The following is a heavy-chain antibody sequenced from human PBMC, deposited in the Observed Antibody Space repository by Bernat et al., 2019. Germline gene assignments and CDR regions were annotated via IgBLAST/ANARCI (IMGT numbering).Heavy chain of an antibody. V-gene: IGHV3-30*18. CDR2: ISSDGINI. Sequence: QVLLVESGGGVVQPGTSLRLSCAASGFTFSNSGMHWVRQAPGKGLEWVALISSDGINIYYADSVKGRFTISRDNSKNTLYLQMNSLRVEDTAIYYCAKDSPRDTSGNNYFDYWGQGTLVTVSS. CDR3: AKDSPRDTSGNNYFDY. J-gene: IGHJ4*02. CDR1: GFTFSNSG. D-gene: IGHD3-22*01.